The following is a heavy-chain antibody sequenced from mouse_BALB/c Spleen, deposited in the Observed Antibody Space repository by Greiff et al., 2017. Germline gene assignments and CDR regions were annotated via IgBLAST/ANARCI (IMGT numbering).Heavy chain of an antibody. CDR2: INPSNGRT. J-gene: IGHJ3*01. CDR1: GYTFTSYW. Sequence: QVQLQQPGAELVKPGASVKLSCKASGYTFTSYWMHWVKQRPGQGLEWIGEINPSNGRTNYNEKFKSKATLTVDKSSSTAYMQLSSLTSEDSAVYYCASGTTEFAYWGQGTLVTVSA. CDR3: ASGTTEFAY. V-gene: IGHV1S81*02. D-gene: IGHD1-1*01.